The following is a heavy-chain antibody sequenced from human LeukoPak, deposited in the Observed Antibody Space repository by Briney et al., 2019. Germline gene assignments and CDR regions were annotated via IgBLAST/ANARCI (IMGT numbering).Heavy chain of an antibody. CDR1: GYSFTNYY. Sequence: GASVKVSCKASGYSFTNYYMHWVRQAPGQGLEWMGFINPNGGSTGFTEKFQGRVSVTRDMSTNSIHLELSSLKSEDTAVYYCARSRGYQFDYWGQGTLVTVSS. J-gene: IGHJ4*02. CDR3: ARSRGYQFDY. V-gene: IGHV1-46*01. CDR2: INPNGGST. D-gene: IGHD2-2*01.